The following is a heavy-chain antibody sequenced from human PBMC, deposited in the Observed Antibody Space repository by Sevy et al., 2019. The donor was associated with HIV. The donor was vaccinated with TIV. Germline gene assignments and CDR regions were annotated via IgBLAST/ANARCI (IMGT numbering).Heavy chain of an antibody. Sequence: GGSLRLSCAASGFTFRSYGMHWVRQAPGKGLEWVAFIRYDGSTKYYADSVKCRFNISRDNSKNTLYLQMNSLRGDDTSLYYCAKGLGMVQGALLSDDIWGQGTMVTVSS. V-gene: IGHV3-30*02. D-gene: IGHD3-10*01. J-gene: IGHJ3*02. CDR1: GFTFRSYG. CDR3: AKGLGMVQGALLSDDI. CDR2: IRYDGSTK.